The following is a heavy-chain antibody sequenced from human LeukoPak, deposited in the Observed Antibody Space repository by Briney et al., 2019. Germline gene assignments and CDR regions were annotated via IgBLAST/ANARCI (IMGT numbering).Heavy chain of an antibody. J-gene: IGHJ4*02. CDR1: GFTFSNAW. Sequence: GGSLRLSCAASGFTFSNAWMSWVRQAPGKGLEWVGRIKSKTEGGTTDYAAPVKGRFTISRDDSKNTLYLQMNSLKTVDTAVYYCTTDLTTACDYWGQGTLVTVSS. CDR2: IKSKTEGGTT. CDR3: TTDLTTACDY. V-gene: IGHV3-15*01. D-gene: IGHD3-22*01.